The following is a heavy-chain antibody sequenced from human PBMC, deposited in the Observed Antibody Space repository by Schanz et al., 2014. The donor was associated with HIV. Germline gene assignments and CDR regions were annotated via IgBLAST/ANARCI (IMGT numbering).Heavy chain of an antibody. CDR3: AKRIIFGVVFPANFDY. J-gene: IGHJ4*02. CDR1: GFTFSSYA. D-gene: IGHD3-3*01. CDR2: ISWNSGSI. V-gene: IGHV3-9*01. Sequence: EVQLLESGGGLVQPGGSLRLSCAASGFTFSSYAMSWVRQAPGKGLEWVSGISWNSGSIGYADSVKGRFTISRDNAKNSLYLQMNSLRAEDTALYYCAKRIIFGVVFPANFDYWGQGTLVTVSS.